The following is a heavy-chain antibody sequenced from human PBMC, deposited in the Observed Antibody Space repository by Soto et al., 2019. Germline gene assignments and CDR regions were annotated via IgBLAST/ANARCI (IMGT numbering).Heavy chain of an antibody. J-gene: IGHJ4*01. D-gene: IGHD6-6*01. CDR3: ITDSYIYIIAGRPDY. CDR1: GFIFSNAW. V-gene: IGHV3-15*07. CDR2: VKSKTAGGTT. Sequence: GGSLRVSCTASGFIFSNAWINWGRQAPWKGLEWVGRVKSKTAGGTTDFAAPVKGRFAISRDDSKNIVYMQMNSLRTEDTAVYYCITDSYIYIIAGRPDYWGPGT.